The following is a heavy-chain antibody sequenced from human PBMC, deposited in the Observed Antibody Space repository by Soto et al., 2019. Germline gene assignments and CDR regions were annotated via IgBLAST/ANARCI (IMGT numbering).Heavy chain of an antibody. CDR1: GYTFTSYA. V-gene: IGHV1-3*01. J-gene: IGHJ5*02. D-gene: IGHD1-1*01. CDR2: INAGNGNT. Sequence: RASLKVSCKASGYTFTSYAMHWVRQAPGQRLEWMGWINAGNGNTKYSQKFQGRVTITRDTSASTAYMELSSLRSEDTAVYYCARDNSIRGTYWFDPWGQGTLVTVSS. CDR3: ARDNSIRGTYWFDP.